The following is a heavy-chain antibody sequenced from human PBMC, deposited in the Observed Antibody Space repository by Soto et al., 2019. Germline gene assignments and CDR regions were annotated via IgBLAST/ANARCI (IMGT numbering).Heavy chain of an antibody. J-gene: IGHJ4*02. V-gene: IGHV3-73*01. D-gene: IGHD5-12*01. Sequence: GGSLRLSCAACGFTFSGSGLHWVRQASGKGLEWVGRIRSTTNNYATSYAASVKGRFTISRDDSKNTAYLQMNSLKTEDTAVYYCSRPGDSGYDRNYWGQGTLVTVSS. CDR1: GFTFSGSG. CDR3: SRPGDSGYDRNY. CDR2: IRSTTNNYAT.